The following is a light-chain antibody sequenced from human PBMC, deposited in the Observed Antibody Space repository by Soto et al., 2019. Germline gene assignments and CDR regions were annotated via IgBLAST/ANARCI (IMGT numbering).Light chain of an antibody. V-gene: IGKV3-20*01. J-gene: IGKJ1*01. CDR1: QSVSSSY. CDR2: GAS. Sequence: EIVLTQSPVTLSLSPGERVTLSFRASQSVSSSYLAGYQQKPGQAPRLLIYGASSRPTCIPGRFSGTESATDFTLTNSGLEPEDFAVYYCQLRRTFGQGTKVEIK. CDR3: QLRRT.